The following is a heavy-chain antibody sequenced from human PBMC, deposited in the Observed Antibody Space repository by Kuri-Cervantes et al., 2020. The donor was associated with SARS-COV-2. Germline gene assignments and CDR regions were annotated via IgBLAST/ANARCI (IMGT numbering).Heavy chain of an antibody. V-gene: IGHV3-21*01. CDR3: ARDLGYCSSTSCYTSELDY. Sequence: GESLKISCAASGFTFGAYAMNWVRQAPGKGLEWVSSISSSSSYIYYADSVKGRFTISRDNAKNSLYLQMNSLRAEDTAVYYCARDLGYCSSTSCYTSELDYWGQGTLVTVSS. J-gene: IGHJ4*02. CDR1: GFTFGAYA. CDR2: ISSSSSYI. D-gene: IGHD2-2*02.